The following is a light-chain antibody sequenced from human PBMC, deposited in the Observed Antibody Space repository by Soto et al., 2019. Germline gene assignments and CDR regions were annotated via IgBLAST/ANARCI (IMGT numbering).Light chain of an antibody. CDR2: GAS. CDR3: QQYSSLPLT. Sequence: EVVMTQSPATLSVSPGERATLSCRASQSVSSNLAWYQQKPGQAPRLLIYGASTRATGIPARFSGSGSGTDFTLTISRLEPEDFALYYCQQYSSLPLTFGGGTKVDIK. J-gene: IGKJ4*01. CDR1: QSVSSN. V-gene: IGKV3-15*01.